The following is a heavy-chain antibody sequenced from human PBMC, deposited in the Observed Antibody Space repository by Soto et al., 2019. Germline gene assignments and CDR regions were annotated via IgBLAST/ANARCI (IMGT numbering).Heavy chain of an antibody. Sequence: SGPTLVNPTQTLTLTCTFSGFSLSTSGVGVGWIRQPPGKALEWLALIYWNDDKRYSPSLKSRLTITKDTSKNQVVLTMTNMDPVDTATYYCAHTGPSYSSRYPPHYYYGMDVWGQGTTVTVSS. CDR3: AHTGPSYSSRYPPHYYYGMDV. D-gene: IGHD6-13*01. CDR2: IYWNDDK. CDR1: GFSLSTSGVG. J-gene: IGHJ6*02. V-gene: IGHV2-5*01.